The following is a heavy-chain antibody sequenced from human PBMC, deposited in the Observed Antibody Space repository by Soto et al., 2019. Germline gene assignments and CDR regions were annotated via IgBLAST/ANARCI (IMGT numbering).Heavy chain of an antibody. D-gene: IGHD2-2*01. V-gene: IGHV1-2*02. CDR2: INPNSGDT. CDR1: GYIFTGYY. CDR3: ARRSSTYLNEIIYDP. J-gene: IGHJ5*02. Sequence: ASVKVSCKASGYIFTGYYINWVRQAPGQGLEWMGWINPNSGDTNYAQKFQGRVTMTTDTSISTAYMELSRLRSDDTAVYYCARRSSTYLNEIIYDPWGQGTLVTVSS.